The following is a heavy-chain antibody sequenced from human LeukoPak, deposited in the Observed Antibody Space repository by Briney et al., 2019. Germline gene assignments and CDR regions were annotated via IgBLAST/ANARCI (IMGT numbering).Heavy chain of an antibody. D-gene: IGHD4-23*01. V-gene: IGHV3-7*01. Sequence: GGSLRLSCAASGFTFSGSWMSWVRQAPGKGLGWVANINVDGSARRYINSVKGRFTISRDNAENSLYLQMISLRAEDTAVYFCAKYGGDSGMAFDIWGQGTMVTVSS. CDR3: AKYGGDSGMAFDI. CDR1: GFTFSGSW. CDR2: INVDGSAR. J-gene: IGHJ3*02.